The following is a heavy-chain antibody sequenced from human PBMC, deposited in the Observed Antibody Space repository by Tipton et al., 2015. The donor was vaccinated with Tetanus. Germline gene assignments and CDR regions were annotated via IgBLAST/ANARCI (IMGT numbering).Heavy chain of an antibody. D-gene: IGHD3-10*01. CDR2: IYTSGST. V-gene: IGHV4-4*07. CDR1: GGSISSYY. CDR3: ARGGWFGPGPKYYFDY. J-gene: IGHJ4*02. Sequence: LTCTVSGGSISSYYWSWIRQPAGKGLEWIGRIYTSGSTNYNPSLKSRVTMSVDTSKNQFSLKLSSVTAADTAVYYCARGGWFGPGPKYYFDYWGQGTLVTVSS.